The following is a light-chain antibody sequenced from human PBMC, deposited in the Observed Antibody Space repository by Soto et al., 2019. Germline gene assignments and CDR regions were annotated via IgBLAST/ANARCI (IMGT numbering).Light chain of an antibody. CDR2: KAS. CDR1: QSISSW. J-gene: IGKJ1*01. CDR3: HQRQSWPRT. Sequence: DIQMTQSPSTLSASVGDRVTITCRASQSISSWVAWYQQKPGKGPKLLIYKASHLESGVPSRFSASGSGTDFTLTISDVQPEDFALYYCHQRQSWPRTFGQGTKVDI. V-gene: IGKV1-5*03.